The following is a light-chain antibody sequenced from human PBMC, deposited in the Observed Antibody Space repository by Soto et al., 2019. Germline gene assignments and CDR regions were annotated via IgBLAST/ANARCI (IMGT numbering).Light chain of an antibody. CDR1: QSVTTN. V-gene: IGKV3-20*01. J-gene: IGKJ1*01. CDR3: QHYGSSQWT. Sequence: EIVLTQSPGTLSLSPGERATLSCRASQSVTTNMAWYQQKPGQAPRLLIYGASSRATGIPDRFSGSGSGTHFTLTISRLEPEDSAVYYCQHYGSSQWTFGQGTKVDIK. CDR2: GAS.